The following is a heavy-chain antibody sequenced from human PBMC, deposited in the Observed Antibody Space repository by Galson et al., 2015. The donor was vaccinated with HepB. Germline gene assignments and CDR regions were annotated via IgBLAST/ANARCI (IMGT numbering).Heavy chain of an antibody. CDR1: RFTFSSYG. V-gene: IGHV3-30*18. CDR2: ISYDGSNK. CDR3: AKGRTVTTYVYDY. D-gene: IGHD4-17*01. Sequence: SLRLSCAASRFTFSSYGMHWVRQAPGKGLEWVAVISYDGSNKYYADSVKGRFTISRDNSKNTLYLQMNSLRAEDTAVYYCAKGRTVTTYVYDYWGQGTLVTVSS. J-gene: IGHJ4*02.